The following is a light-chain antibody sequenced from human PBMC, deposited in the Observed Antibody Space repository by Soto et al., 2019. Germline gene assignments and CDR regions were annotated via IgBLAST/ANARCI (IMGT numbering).Light chain of an antibody. CDR3: QQSYSTLFT. V-gene: IGKV3-20*01. J-gene: IGKJ3*01. CDR2: GAS. Sequence: EIVLTQSPGTLSLSPGERATLSCRTSDRVSTTFLAWVQQKPGQAPRLLMYGASTRATGIPDRFSGSGSGTDFTLTISSLQPEDFATYYCQQSYSTLFTFGPGTKVDIK. CDR1: DRVSTTF.